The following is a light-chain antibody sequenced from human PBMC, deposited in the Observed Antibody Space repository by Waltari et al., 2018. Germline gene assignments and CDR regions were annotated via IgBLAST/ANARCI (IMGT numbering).Light chain of an antibody. J-gene: IGLJ2*01. CDR3: CSYAGSSTSVV. CDR2: EVR. Sequence: QSALTQPASVSGSPGQSITISCTGTSSDVGSYNLVSWYQQHPGKAPKPMVYEVRKRPSGVSNRFAGSKAGNTASLTISGLQAEDEADYYCCSYAGSSTSVVFGGGTKLTVL. CDR1: SSDVGSYNL. V-gene: IGLV2-23*02.